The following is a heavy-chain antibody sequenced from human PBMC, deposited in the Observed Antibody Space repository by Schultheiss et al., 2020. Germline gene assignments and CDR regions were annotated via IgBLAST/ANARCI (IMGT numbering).Heavy chain of an antibody. Sequence: ASVKVSCKASGYTFTDYYIHWVRQAPGQGLEWMGWINPNSGGTNFAQKFQGRVTMTRDTSISTAYMEVSRLRSDDTAVYYCARVFELEPGDYWGQGTLVTVSS. D-gene: IGHD1-1*01. CDR1: GYTFTDYY. CDR3: ARVFELEPGDY. J-gene: IGHJ4*02. V-gene: IGHV1-2*02. CDR2: INPNSGGT.